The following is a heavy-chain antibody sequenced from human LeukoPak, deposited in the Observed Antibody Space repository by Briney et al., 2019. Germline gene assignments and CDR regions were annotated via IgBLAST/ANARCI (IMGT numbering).Heavy chain of an antibody. D-gene: IGHD2-2*01. V-gene: IGHV4-59*01. J-gene: IGHJ6*02. CDR3: ARTQRYCSSTSCPDYGMDV. CDR1: GGSISSYY. CDR2: IYYSGST. Sequence: SETLSLTCTVSGGSISSYYWSWIRQPPGRGLEWIGYIYYSGSTNHNPSLKSRVTISVDTSKNQFSLKLSSVTAADTAVYYCARTQRYCSSTSCPDYGMDVWGQGTTVTVSS.